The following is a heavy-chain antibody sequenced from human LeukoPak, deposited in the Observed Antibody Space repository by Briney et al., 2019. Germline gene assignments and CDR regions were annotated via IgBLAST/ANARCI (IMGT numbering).Heavy chain of an antibody. CDR1: GYTFTSYD. J-gene: IGHJ5*02. CDR2: MNPNSGNT. CDR3: ARGRAGYYDILTGYSKRGDNWFDP. D-gene: IGHD3-9*01. V-gene: IGHV1-8*01. Sequence: GASVKVSCKASGYTFTSYDINWVRQAPGQGLEWMGWMNPNSGNTGYAQKFQGRVTMTRNTSISTAYVELSSLRSEDTAVYYCARGRAGYYDILTGYSKRGDNWFDPWGQGTLVTVSS.